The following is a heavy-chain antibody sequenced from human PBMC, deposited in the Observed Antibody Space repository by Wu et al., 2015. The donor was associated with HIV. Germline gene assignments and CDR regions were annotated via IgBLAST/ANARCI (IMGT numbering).Heavy chain of an antibody. CDR1: GGTFSSYA. CDR3: ARAPDYYGSGSYSSVWYYYYYMDV. CDR2: IIPIFGTA. V-gene: IGHV1-69*12. D-gene: IGHD3-10*01. J-gene: IGHJ6*03. Sequence: QVQLVQSGAEVKKPGSSVKVSCKASGGTFSSYAISWVRQAPGQGLEWMGGIIPIFGTANYAQKFQGRVTITADESTSTAYMELSSLRSEDTAVYYCARAPDYYGSGSYSSVWYYYYYMDVWGKGDHGHRLL.